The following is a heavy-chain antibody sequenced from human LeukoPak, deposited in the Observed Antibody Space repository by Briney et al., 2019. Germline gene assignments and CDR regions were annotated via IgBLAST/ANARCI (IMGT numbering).Heavy chain of an antibody. CDR1: GFTFYDYA. CDR2: ISWNSGSI. V-gene: IGHV3-9*03. Sequence: GGSLRLSCAASGFTFYDYAMHWVRQAPGKGLEWVSGISWNSGSIVYADSVKGRFTISRDNAKNSLYLQMNSLRAEDMALYYCAKDIEGSGVLWFGELLSPAAFDIWGQGTMVTVSS. CDR3: AKDIEGSGVLWFGELLSPAAFDI. D-gene: IGHD3-10*01. J-gene: IGHJ3*02.